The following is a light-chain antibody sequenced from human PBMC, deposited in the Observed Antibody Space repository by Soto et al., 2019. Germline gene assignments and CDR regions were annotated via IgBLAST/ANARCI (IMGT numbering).Light chain of an antibody. J-gene: IGLJ1*01. CDR3: FSFTSTNTHV. V-gene: IGLV2-23*01. Sequence: AVLTQPASVCGSPGQSVTISCTGTSSDFGSYKFVSWYQHHPGTVPKVIIYETSKRPSGVSDRFSGSKSGNTASLTISGLQAEDEADYYCFSFTSTNTHVFGSGAKVTVL. CDR2: ETS. CDR1: SSDFGSYKF.